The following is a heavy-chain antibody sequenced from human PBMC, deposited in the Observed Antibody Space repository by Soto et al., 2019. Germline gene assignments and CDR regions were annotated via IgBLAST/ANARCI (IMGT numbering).Heavy chain of an antibody. J-gene: IGHJ4*02. CDR3: ARGYSGYEKPWSNDYGDHAFDY. Sequence: GGSLRLSCAASGFTVSSNYMSWVRQATGKGLEWVSAIGTAGDTYYPGSVKGRFTISRENAKNSLYLQMNSLRAGDTAVYYCARGYSGYEKPWSNDYGDHAFDYWGQGTLVTVSS. CDR2: IGTAGDT. D-gene: IGHD5-12*01. V-gene: IGHV3-13*01. CDR1: GFTVSSNY.